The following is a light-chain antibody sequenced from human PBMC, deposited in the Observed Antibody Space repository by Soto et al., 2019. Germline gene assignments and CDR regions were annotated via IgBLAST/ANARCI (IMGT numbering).Light chain of an antibody. V-gene: IGLV2-14*01. CDR3: SSYTSSFYV. CDR1: SSDVGGYNY. J-gene: IGLJ1*01. CDR2: DVS. Sequence: QSVLTQPASVSGSPGQSITISCTGTSSDVGGYNYVSWYQQHPGKAPKLMIYDVSNRPSGVSNRFSGSKSGNTASLTISGLQAEDEADYDCSSYTSSFYVFGTATKVT.